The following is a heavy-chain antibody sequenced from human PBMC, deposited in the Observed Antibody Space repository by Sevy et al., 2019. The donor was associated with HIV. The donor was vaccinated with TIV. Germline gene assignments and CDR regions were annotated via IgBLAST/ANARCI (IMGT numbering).Heavy chain of an antibody. CDR1: GGTFSSYA. D-gene: IGHD6-6*01. CDR3: AGDTGSSFDLYYYYYGMDV. J-gene: IGHJ6*02. CDR2: IIPIFGTA. Sequence: ASVKVSCKASGGTFSSYAISWVRQAPGQGLEWMGGIIPIFGTANYAQKFQGRVTITADESTSTAYMELSSLGSEDTAGHYCAGDTGSSFDLYYYYYGMDVWGQGTTVTVSS. V-gene: IGHV1-69*13.